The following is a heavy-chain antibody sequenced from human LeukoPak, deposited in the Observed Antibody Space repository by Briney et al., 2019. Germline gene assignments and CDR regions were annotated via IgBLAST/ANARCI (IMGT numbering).Heavy chain of an antibody. V-gene: IGHV3-33*01. CDR3: ARDSGYCGGDCYPEWYFDL. J-gene: IGHJ2*01. Sequence: PGRSLRLSCAASGFTFSSYAMHWVRQAPGKGLEWVAVIWYDGSNKYYADSVKGRFTISRDNSKNTLYLQMNSLRAEDTAVYYCARDSGYCGGDCYPEWYFDLWGRGALVAVSS. D-gene: IGHD2-21*02. CDR2: IWYDGSNK. CDR1: GFTFSSYA.